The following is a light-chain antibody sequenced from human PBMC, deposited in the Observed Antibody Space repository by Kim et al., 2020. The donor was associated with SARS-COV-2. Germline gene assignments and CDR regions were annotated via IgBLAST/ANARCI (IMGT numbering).Light chain of an antibody. J-gene: IGLJ2*01. CDR1: SSDGGGYNY. CDR2: EVS. Sequence: GQSVTVTCTGTSSDGGGYNYVAWNQQHPGKAPNHMMYEVSKRPSGVPDRFSGSKSGNTASLTVSGLQAEDEADYYCSSYAGSNNLVFGGGTQLTVL. V-gene: IGLV2-8*01. CDR3: SSYAGSNNLV.